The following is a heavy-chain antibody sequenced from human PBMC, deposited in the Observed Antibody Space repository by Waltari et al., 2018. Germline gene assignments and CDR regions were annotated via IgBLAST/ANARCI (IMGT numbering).Heavy chain of an antibody. Sequence: QLQLQESGPGLVKPSETLSLTCTVSGGSISSSSYYWGWIRQPPGKGLEWIGSIYYSGSTYYTPSLKRRVTISVDTSKNQFSLKLSSVTAADTAVYYCARRGFPITIFGVVIGGYFDYWGQGTLVTVSS. CDR1: GGSISSSSYY. CDR3: ARRGFPITIFGVVIGGYFDY. J-gene: IGHJ4*02. V-gene: IGHV4-39*01. D-gene: IGHD3-3*01. CDR2: IYYSGST.